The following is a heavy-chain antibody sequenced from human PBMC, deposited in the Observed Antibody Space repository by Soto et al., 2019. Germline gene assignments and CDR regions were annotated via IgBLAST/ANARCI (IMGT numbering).Heavy chain of an antibody. CDR3: ARGRLDYYFWSGLNPYYYYMDV. CDR2: INHSGST. Sequence: TMSHTCAVYGGSFSGYYWRWIRQHPGKGLEWIGEINHSGSTNYNPSLKSRVTISVDTSKNQFSLKLSSVTAADTAVYYCARGRLDYYFWSGLNPYYYYMDVWGKGTTVTVSS. J-gene: IGHJ6*03. D-gene: IGHD3-3*01. CDR1: GGSFSGYY. V-gene: IGHV4-34*01.